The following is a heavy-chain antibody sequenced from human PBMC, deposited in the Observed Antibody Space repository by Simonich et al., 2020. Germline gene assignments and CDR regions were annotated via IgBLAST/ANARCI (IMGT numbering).Heavy chain of an antibody. CDR3: ARVRFEAFDI. CDR1: GYTFTGYY. CDR2: NNPNSGGT. Sequence: QVQLVQSGAEVKKPGASVKVSCKASGYTFTGYYMHWVRQAPGQGLEWMGWNNPNSGGTNNGQKVQGRVTMTRDTSISTAYMELSRLRSDDTAVYYCARVRFEAFDIWGQGTMVTVSS. V-gene: IGHV1-2*02. J-gene: IGHJ3*02.